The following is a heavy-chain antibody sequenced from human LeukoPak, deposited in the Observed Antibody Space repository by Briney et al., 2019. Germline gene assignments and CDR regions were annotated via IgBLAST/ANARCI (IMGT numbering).Heavy chain of an antibody. Sequence: GGSLRLSCAASGFTFSDHYMDWVRQAPGKGLEWVGRTRNKANSYTTEYAASVKSRFTISRDDSKNSLYLQMNSLKTEDTAVYYCAKQSYARSLGEGGPGTLVSVSS. J-gene: IGHJ4*02. CDR3: AKQSYARSLGE. CDR2: TRNKANSYTT. V-gene: IGHV3-72*01. D-gene: IGHD2-8*01. CDR1: GFTFSDHY.